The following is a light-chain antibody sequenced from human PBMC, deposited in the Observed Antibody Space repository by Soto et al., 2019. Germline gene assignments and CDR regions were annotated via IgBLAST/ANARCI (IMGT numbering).Light chain of an antibody. CDR1: RSVCSN. Sequence: EIVLTQSPATLSVSPGETATLSCRASRSVCSNLDWYQQRPGQAPRLLIFDTFNRATGIPDRFSGSGSETDFTLTISSLEPEDFAVYYCQQRADWITFGQGTRLEIK. CDR3: QQRADWIT. V-gene: IGKV3-11*01. CDR2: DTF. J-gene: IGKJ5*01.